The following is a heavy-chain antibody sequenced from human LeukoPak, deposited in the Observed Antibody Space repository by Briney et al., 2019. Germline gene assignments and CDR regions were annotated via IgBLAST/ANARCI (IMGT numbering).Heavy chain of an antibody. CDR2: IYYSGST. CDR3: AREGYCSSTRCSGDY. J-gene: IGHJ4*02. Sequence: SETLSLTCTVSGGSISSSSYYWGWIRQPPGKGLEWIGNIYYSGSTYYHPSLKSRVTISVDTSKNQFSLKLSSVTAADTAVYYCAREGYCSSTRCSGDYWGQGTLVTVSS. CDR1: GGSISSSSYY. D-gene: IGHD2-2*01. V-gene: IGHV4-39*07.